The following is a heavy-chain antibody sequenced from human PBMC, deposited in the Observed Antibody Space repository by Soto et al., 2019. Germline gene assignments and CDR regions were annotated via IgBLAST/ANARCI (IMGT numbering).Heavy chain of an antibody. Sequence: EVQLLESGGGLVQPGGSLRLSCAASGFTFNSYGMSWVRQAPGKGLEWVAVVSPSGENTNYADSVKGRFTISRDNSNNTVNLQMNSPRAEDTAIYFCAKTGFGDYDYWGPGALVTVSS. CDR1: GFTFNSYG. J-gene: IGHJ4*02. CDR2: VSPSGENT. D-gene: IGHD4-17*01. V-gene: IGHV3-23*01. CDR3: AKTGFGDYDY.